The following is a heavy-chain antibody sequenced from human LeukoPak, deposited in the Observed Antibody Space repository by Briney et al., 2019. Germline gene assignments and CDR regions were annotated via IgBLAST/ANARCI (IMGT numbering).Heavy chain of an antibody. J-gene: IGHJ3*02. D-gene: IGHD3-22*01. Sequence: GSSVKVSCKASGGTFSSYAISWVRQAPGQGLEWMGRIIPILGIANYAQKFQGRVTITADKSTSTAYMELSRLRSDDTAVYYCARESLPMAYYYDSTTEDAFDIWGQGTMVTVSS. V-gene: IGHV1-69*04. CDR3: ARESLPMAYYYDSTTEDAFDI. CDR1: GGTFSSYA. CDR2: IIPILGIA.